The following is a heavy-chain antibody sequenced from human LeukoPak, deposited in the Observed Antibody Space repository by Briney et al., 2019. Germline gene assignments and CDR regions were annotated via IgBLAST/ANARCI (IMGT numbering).Heavy chain of an antibody. CDR3: ASQRTVYGDGDY. V-gene: IGHV4-39*01. J-gene: IGHJ4*02. CDR2: LYSSGSP. Sequence: SGTLSLTCTVSGGPISSSNYHWAWIRQPPAKGLEWIGRLYSSGSPHYNPSLKRRLTMSVDASKNQFSLKLSSVTAADTAVYYCASQRTVYGDGDYWGQGTVVTVSS. D-gene: IGHD4-17*01. CDR1: GGPISSSNYH.